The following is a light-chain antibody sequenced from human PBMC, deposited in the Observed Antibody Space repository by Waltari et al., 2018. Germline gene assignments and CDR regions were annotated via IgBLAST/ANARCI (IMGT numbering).Light chain of an antibody. J-gene: IGLJ2*01. CDR2: QDG. V-gene: IGLV3-1*01. CDR1: KLGERY. CDR3: QAWDTNTYVV. Sequence: SYDLTQPPSVSVSPGQTASITCSGDKLGERYASWYQQKPGQSPILVIHQDGKRPSGIPERFSGSNSGNTATLTITETQTLDEAHYYCQAWDTNTYVVFGGGTKLTVL.